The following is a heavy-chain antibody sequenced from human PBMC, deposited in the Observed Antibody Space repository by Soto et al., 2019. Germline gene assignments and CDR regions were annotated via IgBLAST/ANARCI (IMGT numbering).Heavy chain of an antibody. V-gene: IGHV4-59*01. D-gene: IGHD4-17*01. CDR3: ARGTTVTTFDY. CDR2: IYYSGST. J-gene: IGHJ4*02. CDR1: GGSISSYY. Sequence: SETLSLTCTVSGGSISSYYWSWIRQPPGKGLEWIGYIYYSGSTNYNPSLKSRVTISVDTSKNQFSLKLSSVTAADTAVYYCARGTTVTTFDYWGQGTLVTVSS.